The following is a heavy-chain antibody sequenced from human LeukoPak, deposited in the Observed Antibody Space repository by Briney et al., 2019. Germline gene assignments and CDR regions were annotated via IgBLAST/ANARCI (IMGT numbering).Heavy chain of an antibody. D-gene: IGHD3-3*01. CDR1: GGSISSYY. Sequence: KASETLSLTCTVSGGSISSYYWSWIRQPPGKGLEWIGEIYHSGSTNYNPSLKSRVTISVDKSKNQFSLKLSSVTAADTAVYYCARDLRFLSHYYYGMDVWGQGTTVTVSS. CDR3: ARDLRFLSHYYYGMDV. V-gene: IGHV4-59*12. CDR2: IYHSGST. J-gene: IGHJ6*02.